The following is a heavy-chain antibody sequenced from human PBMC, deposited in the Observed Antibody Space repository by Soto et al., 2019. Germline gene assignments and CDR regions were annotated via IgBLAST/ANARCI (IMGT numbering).Heavy chain of an antibody. Sequence: PSETLSLTCAVSGYSISSGYYWGWIRQPPGKGLEWIGSIYHSGSTYYNPSLKSRVTISVDTSKNQFSLKLSSVIAADTAVYYCARVEDYDSSGYYYHPRSPSTYYFDYWGQGALVTVSS. J-gene: IGHJ4*02. CDR1: GYSISSGYY. CDR3: ARVEDYDSSGYYYHPRSPSTYYFDY. CDR2: IYHSGST. D-gene: IGHD3-22*01. V-gene: IGHV4-38-2*01.